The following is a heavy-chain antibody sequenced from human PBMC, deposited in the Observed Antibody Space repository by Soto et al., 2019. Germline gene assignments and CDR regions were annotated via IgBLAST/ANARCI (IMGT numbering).Heavy chain of an antibody. CDR2: IIPIFGTA. Sequence: SVKVSCKASGGTFSSYAISWVRQAPGQGLEWMGGIIPIFGTANYAQKFQGRVTITADESTSTAYMELSSLRSEDTAVYYCARKIAAAGNFDAFDIWGQGTMVTVS. V-gene: IGHV1-69*13. CDR3: ARKIAAAGNFDAFDI. D-gene: IGHD6-13*01. CDR1: GGTFSSYA. J-gene: IGHJ3*02.